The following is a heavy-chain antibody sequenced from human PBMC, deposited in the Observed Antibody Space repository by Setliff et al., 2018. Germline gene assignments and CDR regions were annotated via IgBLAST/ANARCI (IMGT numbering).Heavy chain of an antibody. J-gene: IGHJ4*02. CDR3: ARDGHLLATGAVYNY. D-gene: IGHD3-10*01. CDR1: GGSISDYY. Sequence: SETLSLTCTVSGGSISDYYWSWIRQAPGKGLEWIGYIYYSGSTYYNPSLKSRVTTSVDTSKNQFPLKLSSVTAADTAVYYCARDGHLLATGAVYNYWGQGTLVTVSS. V-gene: IGHV4-4*08. CDR2: IYYSGST.